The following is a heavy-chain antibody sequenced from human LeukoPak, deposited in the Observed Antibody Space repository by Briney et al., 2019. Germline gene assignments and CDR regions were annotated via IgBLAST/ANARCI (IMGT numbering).Heavy chain of an antibody. CDR1: GFTFSSYG. D-gene: IGHD3-3*01. CDR2: IRYDGSNK. V-gene: IGHV3-30*02. CDR3: AKDRVSIFGVAAWGDY. Sequence: PGGSLRLSCAASGFTFSSYGMHWVRQAPGKGLEWVAFIRYDGSNKYYADSVKGRFTISRDNSKNTLYLQMNSLRAEDTAVYYCAKDRVSIFGVAAWGDYWGQGTLVTVSS. J-gene: IGHJ4*02.